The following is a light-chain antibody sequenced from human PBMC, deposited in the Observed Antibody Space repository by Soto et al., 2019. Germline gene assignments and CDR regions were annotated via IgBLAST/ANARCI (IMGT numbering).Light chain of an antibody. CDR2: QDS. Sequence: SYELTQPPSVSVSPGQTASITCSGDKLGDKYACWYQQKPGQSPVLVIYQDSKRPSGIPDRFSGSNSGNTATLTISGTQAMDEADYYCQAWDSSIFYVFGTGTKLTVL. V-gene: IGLV3-1*01. J-gene: IGLJ1*01. CDR3: QAWDSSIFYV. CDR1: KLGDKY.